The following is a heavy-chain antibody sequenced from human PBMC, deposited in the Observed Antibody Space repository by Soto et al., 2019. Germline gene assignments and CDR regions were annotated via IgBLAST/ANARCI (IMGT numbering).Heavy chain of an antibody. CDR1: GFTFSSYA. J-gene: IGHJ4*02. D-gene: IGHD3-3*01. V-gene: IGHV3-23*01. CDR2: ISGSGGST. CDR3: AKRDDFWSGYYYYFDS. Sequence: GGSLRLSCAASGFTFSSYAMSWVRQAPGKGLEWVSAISGSGGSTYYADSVKGRFTIYRDNSKNTLYLQMKSLRAEDTAVYYCAKRDDFWSGYYYYFDSWGQGQLVTVS.